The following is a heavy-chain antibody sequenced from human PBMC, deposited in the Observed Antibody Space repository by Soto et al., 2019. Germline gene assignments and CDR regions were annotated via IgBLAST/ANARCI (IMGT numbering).Heavy chain of an antibody. Sequence: SETLSLTWTVSGGSISSYYWSWIRQPPGKGLEWIGYIYYSWSTNYNPSLKSRVTISVDTSKNQFSLKLSSVTAADTAVYYCARGTAAYYYYGMDVWGQGTTVTVSS. CDR2: IYYSWST. V-gene: IGHV4-59*01. CDR1: GGSISSYY. CDR3: ARGTAAYYYYGMDV. J-gene: IGHJ6*02. D-gene: IGHD2-2*01.